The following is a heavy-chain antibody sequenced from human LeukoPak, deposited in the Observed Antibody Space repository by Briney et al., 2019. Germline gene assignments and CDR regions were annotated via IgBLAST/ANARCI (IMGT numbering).Heavy chain of an antibody. CDR3: ARERYSGYNFDAFDI. J-gene: IGHJ3*02. Sequence: GGSPRLSCAASGFTFSNYAMHWVRQAPGKGLEYVSGISSNGGSRYYANSVKGRFTISRDNSKNTLYLQMGSLRAEDMAVYYCARERYSGYNFDAFDIWGQGTMVPVSS. V-gene: IGHV3-64*01. CDR2: ISSNGGSR. CDR1: GFTFSNYA. D-gene: IGHD5-12*01.